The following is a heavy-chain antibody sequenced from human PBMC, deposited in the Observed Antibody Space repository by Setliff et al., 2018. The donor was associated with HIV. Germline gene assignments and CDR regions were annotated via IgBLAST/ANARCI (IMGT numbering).Heavy chain of an antibody. CDR2: IYYDGST. J-gene: IGHJ1*01. CDR1: GYSIRSGYY. V-gene: IGHV4-38-2*01. CDR3: ARSTPSIGYISEH. D-gene: IGHD5-12*01. Sequence: SETLSLTCAVSGYSIRSGYYWGWIRQSPGKGLEWIGTIYYDGSTIYDPSLRSRITISVDTSKNHFSLKLNSVTAADTAVYYCARSTPSIGYISEHWGQGALVTVSS.